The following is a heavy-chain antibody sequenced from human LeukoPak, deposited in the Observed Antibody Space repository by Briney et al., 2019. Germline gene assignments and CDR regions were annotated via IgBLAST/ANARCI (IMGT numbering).Heavy chain of an antibody. CDR1: GGSISSYY. D-gene: IGHD6-19*01. V-gene: IGHV4-59*08. J-gene: IGHJ6*02. Sequence: SETLSLTCTVSGGSISSYYWSWIRQPPGKGLEWIGYICYSGSTNHNPSLKSRVTISVDTSKNQFSLKLSSVTAADTAVYYCARAPSIAVAGTVYYYYYGMDVWGQGTTVTVSS. CDR3: ARAPSIAVAGTVYYYYYGMDV. CDR2: ICYSGST.